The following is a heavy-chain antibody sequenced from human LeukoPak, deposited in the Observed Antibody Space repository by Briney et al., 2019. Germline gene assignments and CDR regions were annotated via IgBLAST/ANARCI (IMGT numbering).Heavy chain of an antibody. CDR3: ASSWVAAAVAPTPS. J-gene: IGHJ4*02. V-gene: IGHV1-2*02. CDR1: GYTFTGYY. D-gene: IGHD6-13*01. CDR2: INPNSGGT. Sequence: ASVKVSCKASGYTFTGYYMHRVRQAPGQGLEWMGWINPNSGGTNYAQKFQGRGTMTRDTSISTAYMELSRLRSDDTAVYYCASSWVAAAVAPTPSWGQGTLVTVSS.